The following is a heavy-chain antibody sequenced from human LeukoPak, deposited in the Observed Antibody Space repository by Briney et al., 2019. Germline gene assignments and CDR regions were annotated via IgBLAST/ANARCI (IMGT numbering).Heavy chain of an antibody. CDR3: AKRGSAWYSDY. Sequence: GGSLRLSCAASGFTFNNYAVNWVRQAPGKGLEWVSGISSSGVSTYYADSVKGRFTISRDNSKNTLYLQMNSLRAEDTAVYYCAKRGSAWYSDYWGQEPWSPSPQ. J-gene: IGHJ4*01. V-gene: IGHV3-23*01. D-gene: IGHD6-19*01. CDR1: GFTFNNYA. CDR2: ISSSGVST.